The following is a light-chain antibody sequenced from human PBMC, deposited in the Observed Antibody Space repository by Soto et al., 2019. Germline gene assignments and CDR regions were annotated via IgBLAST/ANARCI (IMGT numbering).Light chain of an antibody. CDR3: CSYAGSYTFYV. CDR1: SSDVGGYNY. J-gene: IGLJ1*01. CDR2: DVS. V-gene: IGLV2-11*01. Sequence: QSVLTQPRSVSGSPLQAVTISCTGTSSDVGGYNYVSWYQQHPGKAPKLMIYDVSKRPSGVPDRFSGSKSGNTASLTISGLQAEDEADYYCCSYAGSYTFYVFGTGTKVTVL.